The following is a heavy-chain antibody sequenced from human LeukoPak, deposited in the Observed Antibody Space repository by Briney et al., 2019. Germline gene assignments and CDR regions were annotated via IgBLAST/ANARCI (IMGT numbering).Heavy chain of an antibody. V-gene: IGHV3-48*01. J-gene: IGHJ4*02. CDR1: GITFSRHS. D-gene: IGHD2-15*01. CDR3: AREHEYCTGGSSSFDY. CDR2: ISNSSSAI. Sequence: HAGGSLRLSCAASGITFSRHSMNWVRQFPGKGLEWVSYISNSSSAIYYADSVKGRFTISKDNTKNSLYLQMNSLRAEDTAVYYCAREHEYCTGGSSSFDYWGQGTLGTVSS.